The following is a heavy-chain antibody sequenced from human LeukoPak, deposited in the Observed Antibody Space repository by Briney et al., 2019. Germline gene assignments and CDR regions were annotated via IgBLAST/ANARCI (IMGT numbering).Heavy chain of an antibody. J-gene: IGHJ4*02. Sequence: GGSLRLSCAASGFTFSTYWMSWVRQAPGKGLECVATIKQDGSEKTYVDSAKGRFTISRDNANNSLFLQLNSLRPEDTAVYYCVRGTSSYSYWGQGTLVTVSS. V-gene: IGHV3-7*03. CDR2: IKQDGSEK. CDR3: VRGTSSYSY. CDR1: GFTFSTYW. D-gene: IGHD3-22*01.